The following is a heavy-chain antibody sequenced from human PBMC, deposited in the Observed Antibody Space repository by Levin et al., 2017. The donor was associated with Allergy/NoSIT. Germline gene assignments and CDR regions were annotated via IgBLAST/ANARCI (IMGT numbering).Heavy chain of an antibody. J-gene: IGHJ4*02. CDR3: ARDVRLAVHTHWFYFDY. V-gene: IGHV3-21*01. D-gene: IGHD2-2*02. CDR1: GFTFSNYD. CDR2: ISTSSSYI. Sequence: PGGSLRLSCAASGFTFSNYDMDWVRLAPGKGLEWVSSISTSSSYIYYADSVKGRFTISRDNAKNSLYLQMNSLRDDDTAIYYCARDVRLAVHTHWFYFDYWGQGTLVTVSS.